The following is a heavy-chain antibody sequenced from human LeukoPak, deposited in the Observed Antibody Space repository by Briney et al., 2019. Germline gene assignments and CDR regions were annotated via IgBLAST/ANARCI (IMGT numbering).Heavy chain of an antibody. J-gene: IGHJ4*02. Sequence: GASVKVSCEVSGYTLTELSMHWVRQAPGKGLEWMGGFDPEDGETIYAQKFQGRVTMTEDTSTDTAYMELSSLRSEDTAVYYCATRAWAFYYFDYWGQGTLVTVSS. CDR3: ATRAWAFYYFDY. CDR1: GYTLTELS. D-gene: IGHD1-26*01. V-gene: IGHV1-24*01. CDR2: FDPEDGET.